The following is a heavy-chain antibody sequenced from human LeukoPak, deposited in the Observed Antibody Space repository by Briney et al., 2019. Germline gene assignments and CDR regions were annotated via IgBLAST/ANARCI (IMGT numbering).Heavy chain of an antibody. CDR1: GGSVSSGSYY. CDR2: IYYSGST. J-gene: IGHJ4*02. CDR3: ARGFMGHRGFDY. Sequence: SETLSLTCTVSGGSVSSGSYYWSWIRQPPGKGLEWIGYIYYSGSTNYNPSLKSRVTISVDTSKNQFSLKLSSVTAADTAVYYCARGFMGHRGFDYWGQGTLVTVSS. V-gene: IGHV4-61*01. D-gene: IGHD3-10*01.